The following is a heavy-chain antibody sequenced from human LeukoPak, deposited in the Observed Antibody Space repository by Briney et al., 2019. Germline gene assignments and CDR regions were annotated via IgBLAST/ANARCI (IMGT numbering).Heavy chain of an antibody. J-gene: IGHJ4*02. CDR3: ARDRNDGDYEGYDL. Sequence: PGGSLRLSCAASGFTFNTYTMNWVRQAPGKGLEWVSYISGSSGIIDYADSVRGRFTISRDNAKNSLYLQMNSLRAEDTAVYYCARDRNDGDYEGYDLWGQGTLVTVSS. D-gene: IGHD4-17*01. V-gene: IGHV3-48*01. CDR1: GFTFNTYT. CDR2: ISGSSGII.